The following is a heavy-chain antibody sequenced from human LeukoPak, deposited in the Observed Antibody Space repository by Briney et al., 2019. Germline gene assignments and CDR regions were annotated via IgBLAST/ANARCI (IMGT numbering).Heavy chain of an antibody. CDR3: ARGPIGREDYSRGAFDI. CDR2: IYSAGNT. CDR1: GFTFSSYS. Sequence: GGSLRLSCAASGFTFSSYSMNWVRQAPGKGLEWVSVIYSAGNTFYPDSVKGRFTISRDNSKNTVHLQMNSLRVEDTAVYYCARGPIGREDYSRGAFDIWGRGTVVTVSS. D-gene: IGHD4-11*01. J-gene: IGHJ3*02. V-gene: IGHV3-66*01.